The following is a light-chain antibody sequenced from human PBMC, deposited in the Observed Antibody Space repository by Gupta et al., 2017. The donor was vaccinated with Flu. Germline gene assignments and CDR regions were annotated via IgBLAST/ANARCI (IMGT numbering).Light chain of an antibody. CDR3: TSYTTTSMV. J-gene: IGLJ3*02. V-gene: IGLV2-14*01. CDR1: NSDIRGYNS. Sequence: QSALTQPASVSGSPGQSITISCTGTNSDIRGYNSVSWYQQHPANAPILLIYDVSIRPSGVSDRFSGSKSGTTAPPTISGLQAEDDDYYYYTSYTTTSMVFGGGTKLTVL. CDR2: DVS.